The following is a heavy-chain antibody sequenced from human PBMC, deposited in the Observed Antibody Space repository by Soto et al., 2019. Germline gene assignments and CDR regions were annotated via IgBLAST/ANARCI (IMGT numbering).Heavy chain of an antibody. CDR3: ARTTYYYGSGTDY. CDR1: GFTFSSYE. Sequence: PGGSLRLSCAASGFTFSSYEMNWVRQAPGKGLEWVSYISSSGSTIYYADSVKGRFTISRDNAKNSLYLQMNSLRAEDTAVYYCARTTYYYGSGTDYWGQGTLVTVSS. V-gene: IGHV3-48*03. D-gene: IGHD3-10*01. CDR2: ISSSGSTI. J-gene: IGHJ4*02.